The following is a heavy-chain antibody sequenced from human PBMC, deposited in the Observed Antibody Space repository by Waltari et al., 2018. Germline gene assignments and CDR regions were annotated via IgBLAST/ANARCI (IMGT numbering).Heavy chain of an antibody. Sequence: QVQLQESGSGLVKLSETLSLTCAVSGYSISSGYYWGWIRQPPGKGLEWIGCTIHSGSTNNKPSINSRVTISVETTKNQYSLKMSSVTATDTAVYYCARADVDTAMVTSFYYYYMDVWGKGTTVTVSS. V-gene: IGHV4-38-2*01. CDR2: TIHSGST. J-gene: IGHJ6*03. CDR1: GYSISSGYY. D-gene: IGHD5-18*01. CDR3: ARADVDTAMVTSFYYYYMDV.